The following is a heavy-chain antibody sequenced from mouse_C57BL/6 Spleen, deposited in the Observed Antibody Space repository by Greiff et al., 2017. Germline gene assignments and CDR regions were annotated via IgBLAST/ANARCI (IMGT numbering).Heavy chain of an antibody. J-gene: IGHJ3*01. CDR2: FYPGSGSI. D-gene: IGHD1-1*01. CDR3: ARHEWATVVAPSWFAY. V-gene: IGHV1-62-2*01. CDR1: GYTFTEYT. Sequence: VQRVESGAELVKPGASVKLSCKASGYTFTEYTIHWVKQRSGQGLEWIGWFYPGSGSIKYNEKFKDKATLTADKSSSTVYMELSRLTSEDSAVYFCARHEWATVVAPSWFAYWGQGTLVTVSA.